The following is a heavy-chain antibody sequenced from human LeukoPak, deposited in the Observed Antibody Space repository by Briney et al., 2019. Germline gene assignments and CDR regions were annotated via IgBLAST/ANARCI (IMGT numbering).Heavy chain of an antibody. D-gene: IGHD2-15*01. CDR1: GYTFTSYD. J-gene: IGHJ6*03. CDR3: ARGRGVVVVAATRKYYYYMDV. V-gene: IGHV1-8*01. CDR2: MNPNSGNT. Sequence: ASVKVSCKASGYTFTSYDINWVRQATGQGLEWMGWMNPNSGNTGYAQKFQGRVTMTRNTSISTAYMELSSLRSEDTAVYYCARGRGVVVVAATRKYYYYMDVWGKGTTVTISS.